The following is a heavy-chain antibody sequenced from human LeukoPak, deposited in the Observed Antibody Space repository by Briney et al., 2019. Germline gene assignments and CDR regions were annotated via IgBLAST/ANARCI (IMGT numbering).Heavy chain of an antibody. CDR3: AREFTYYYDSSGPDY. D-gene: IGHD3-22*01. Sequence: GASVKVSCKASGYTFTGYYMHWVRQAPGQGLEWMGWINPNSGGTNYAQKFQGRVTMTRDTSISTAYMELSRLRSDDTAVYYCAREFTYYYDSSGPDYWGQGTLVTVSS. J-gene: IGHJ4*02. CDR1: GYTFTGYY. CDR2: INPNSGGT. V-gene: IGHV1-2*02.